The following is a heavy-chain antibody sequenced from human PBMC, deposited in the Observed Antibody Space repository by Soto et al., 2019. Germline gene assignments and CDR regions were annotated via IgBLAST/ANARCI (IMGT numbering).Heavy chain of an antibody. D-gene: IGHD5-12*01. CDR3: ARNTGYDFNY. CDR1: GFTFNSYS. J-gene: IGHJ4*02. CDR2: ISSSGYTI. Sequence: GGSLRLSCAASGFTFNSYSMNWVRQAPGKGLEWVSYISSSGYTIYYADSVKGRFTISRDNAKNSLSLQMNSLRAEDTAVYYCARNTGYDFNYWGQGTLVTVSS. V-gene: IGHV3-48*01.